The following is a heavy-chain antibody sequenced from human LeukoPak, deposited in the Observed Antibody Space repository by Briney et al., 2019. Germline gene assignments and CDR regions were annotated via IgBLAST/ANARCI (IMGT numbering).Heavy chain of an antibody. CDR3: ARGGREYSSSWYSLNPRWFDP. CDR2: INHSGST. J-gene: IGHJ5*02. Sequence: PSETLSLTCAVYGGSFSGYYWSWIRQPPGKGLEWIGEINHSGSTNYNPSLKSRVTISVDTSKNQFSLKLSSVTAADTAVYYCARGGREYSSSWYSLNPRWFDPWGQGTLVTVSS. V-gene: IGHV4-34*01. D-gene: IGHD6-13*01. CDR1: GGSFSGYY.